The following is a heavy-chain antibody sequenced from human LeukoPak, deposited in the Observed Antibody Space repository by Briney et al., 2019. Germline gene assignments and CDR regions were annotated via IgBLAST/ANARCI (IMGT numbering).Heavy chain of an antibody. V-gene: IGHV4-38-2*02. Sequence: SATLSLTSTVSGYSIISDYYWGWVRQPPGKGLEWIGSIYHSGSTYYNPSLKSRVTISVDTSKNQFSLKLTSVTAADTAVYYCARAIEVGAMTPFDYWGQGTLVTVSS. CDR3: ARAIEVGAMTPFDY. CDR2: IYHSGST. CDR1: GYSIISDYY. D-gene: IGHD1-26*01. J-gene: IGHJ4*02.